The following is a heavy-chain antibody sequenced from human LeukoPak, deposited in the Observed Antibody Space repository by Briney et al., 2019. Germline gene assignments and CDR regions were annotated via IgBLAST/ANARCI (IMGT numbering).Heavy chain of an antibody. CDR2: ISYDGSNK. Sequence: GRSLRLSCAASAFTFSSYGMHWVRQAPGKGLEWVAVISYDGSNKYYADSVKGRFTISRDNSKNTLYLQTNSLRAEDTAVYYCAKVPQWGQGTLVIVSS. J-gene: IGHJ4*02. CDR1: AFTFSSYG. CDR3: AKVPQ. V-gene: IGHV3-30*18.